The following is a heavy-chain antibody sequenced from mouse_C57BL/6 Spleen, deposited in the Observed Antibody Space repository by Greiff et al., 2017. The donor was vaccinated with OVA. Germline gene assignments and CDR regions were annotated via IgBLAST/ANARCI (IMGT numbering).Heavy chain of an antibody. CDR1: GYSFTDYN. CDR3: ALYGNYGAWFAY. CDR2: INPNYGTT. D-gene: IGHD2-1*01. Sequence: VQLKESGPELVKPGASVKISCKASGYSFTDYNMNWVKQSNGKSLEWIGVINPNYGTTSYNQKFKGKATLTVDQSSSTAYMQLNSLTSEDSAVYSSALYGNYGAWFAYWGQGTLVTVSA. V-gene: IGHV1-39*01. J-gene: IGHJ3*01.